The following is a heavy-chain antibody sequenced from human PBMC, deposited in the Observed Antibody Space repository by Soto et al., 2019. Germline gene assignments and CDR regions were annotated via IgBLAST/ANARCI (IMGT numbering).Heavy chain of an antibody. D-gene: IGHD4-17*01. CDR1: RFPFTGSA. Sequence: SAKVSCTASRFPFTGSAVQWVRPARGQRLEWIGWIVVGSGNTNYAQKFQERVTITRDMSTSTAYMELSSLRSEDTAVYYCAALRDYGDHAYYYYGMDVWGQGTTVTVSS. CDR3: AALRDYGDHAYYYYGMDV. J-gene: IGHJ6*02. CDR2: IVVGSGNT. V-gene: IGHV1-58*01.